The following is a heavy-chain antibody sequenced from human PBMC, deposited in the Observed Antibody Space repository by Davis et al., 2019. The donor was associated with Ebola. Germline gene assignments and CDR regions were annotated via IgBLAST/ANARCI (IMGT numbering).Heavy chain of an antibody. J-gene: IGHJ4*02. D-gene: IGHD6-6*01. CDR3: ARDGSNSYFDY. Sequence: GESLKISCAASGFTFSESWMNWVRQAPGKGLEWVSYISRSSDTIYYADSVRGRFTISRDNAKNSLYLQMNSLRAEDTAVYYCARDGSNSYFDYWGQGNLVTVSS. CDR2: ISRSSDTI. V-gene: IGHV3-48*04. CDR1: GFTFSESW.